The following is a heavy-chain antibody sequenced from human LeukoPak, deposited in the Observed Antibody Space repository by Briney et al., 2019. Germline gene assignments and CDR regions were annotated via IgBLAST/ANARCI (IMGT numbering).Heavy chain of an antibody. Sequence: PGGSLRLSCAASGFTFSSYSINWVRQAPGKGLEWVSSISSSSSYIYYADSVKGRFTISRDNAKNSLYLQMNSLRAEDTAVYYCARPSGNAFDIWGQGTMVTVSS. CDR1: GFTFSSYS. CDR2: ISSSSSYI. V-gene: IGHV3-21*01. J-gene: IGHJ3*02. CDR3: ARPSGNAFDI. D-gene: IGHD1-14*01.